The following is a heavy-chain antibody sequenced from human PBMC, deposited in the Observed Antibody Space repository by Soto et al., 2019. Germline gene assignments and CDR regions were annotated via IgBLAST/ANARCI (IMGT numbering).Heavy chain of an antibody. Sequence: GGSLRLSCAASGFTFSSYAMSWVRQAPGKGLEWVSTISASGGSTYYADSVKGRFTISRDNSKNTLYLQMNSLRAEDTAVYYCAKRRSYCSGGSCYSWDSWGQGTLVTVSS. J-gene: IGHJ5*02. CDR1: GFTFSSYA. V-gene: IGHV3-23*01. CDR3: AKRRSYCSGGSCYSWDS. D-gene: IGHD2-15*01. CDR2: ISASGGST.